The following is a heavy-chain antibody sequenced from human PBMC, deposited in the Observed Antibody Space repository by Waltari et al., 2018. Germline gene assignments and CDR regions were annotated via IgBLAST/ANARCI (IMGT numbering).Heavy chain of an antibody. J-gene: IGHJ4*02. D-gene: IGHD3-22*01. CDR2: IIPILGIA. CDR1: GGTFSSYA. CDR3: ARGPLPPYYYDSSGYRGYFDY. Sequence: QVTLVQSGAEVKKPGSSVKVSCKASGGTFSSYAISWVRQARGQRHEGMGGIIPILGIANYAQKFQGRVTITADESTSTAYMELSSLRSEDTAVYYCARGPLPPYYYDSSGYRGYFDYWGQGTLVTVSS. V-gene: IGHV1-69*04.